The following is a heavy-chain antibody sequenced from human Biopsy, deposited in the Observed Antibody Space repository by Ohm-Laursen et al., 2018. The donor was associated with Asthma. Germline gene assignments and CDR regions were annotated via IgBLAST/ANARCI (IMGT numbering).Heavy chain of an antibody. D-gene: IGHD3-9*01. V-gene: IGHV1-3*01. CDR3: ARTYYDFLTGQVNDAFAL. CDR1: GYTFIQFA. CDR2: INAGDGNT. Sequence: ASVKVSCKASGYTFIQFAIHWVRQAPGQRLEWMGWINAGDGNTKYSQKFQGRVTITRDTSASTAYMDLRSLRSEDTAMYYCARTYYDFLTGQVNDAFALWGQGTMVTVSS. J-gene: IGHJ3*01.